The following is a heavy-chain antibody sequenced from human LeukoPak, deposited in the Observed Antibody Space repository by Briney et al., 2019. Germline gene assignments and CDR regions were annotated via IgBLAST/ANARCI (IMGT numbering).Heavy chain of an antibody. CDR2: MNPNSGNT. V-gene: IGHV1-8*03. CDR1: GYTFTSYG. D-gene: IGHD3-22*01. J-gene: IGHJ4*02. CDR3: AREDYYDSGSNDY. Sequence: ASVKVSCKASGYTFTSYGITWVRQATGQGLEWMGWMNPNSGNTAYAQKFQGRVTITRNTSISTAYMELSSLRSEDTAVYYCAREDYYDSGSNDYWGQGTLVTVSS.